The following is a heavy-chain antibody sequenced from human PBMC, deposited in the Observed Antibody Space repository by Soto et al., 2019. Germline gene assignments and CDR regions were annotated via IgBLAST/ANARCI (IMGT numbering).Heavy chain of an antibody. V-gene: IGHV3-73*02. CDR3: VRQWLVVSPLDH. J-gene: IGHJ4*02. CDR2: IGRKANNYAT. CDR1: GFIFSGSA. D-gene: IGHD6-19*01. Sequence: EVHLVQSGGGLVQPGGSLKLSCAASGFIFSGSAMHWVRQASGKGLEWVGRIGRKANNYATEYAASVEGRFTISRDESKTTTFLLMNSLKSEDTAVYLCVRQWLVVSPLDHWGQGTLVTVSS.